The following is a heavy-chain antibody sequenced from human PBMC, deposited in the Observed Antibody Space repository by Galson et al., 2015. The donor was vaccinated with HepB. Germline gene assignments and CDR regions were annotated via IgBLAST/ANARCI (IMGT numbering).Heavy chain of an antibody. CDR1: GYTFTGYY. Sequence: SVKVSCKASGYTFTGYYMHWVRQAPGQGLEWMGWINPNSGGTNYAQKFQGRVTMTRDTSISTAYMELSRLRSDDTAVYYCARDMWLALDYDSSGPFDAFDIWGQGTMVTVSS. J-gene: IGHJ3*02. CDR2: INPNSGGT. CDR3: ARDMWLALDYDSSGPFDAFDI. D-gene: IGHD3-22*01. V-gene: IGHV1-2*02.